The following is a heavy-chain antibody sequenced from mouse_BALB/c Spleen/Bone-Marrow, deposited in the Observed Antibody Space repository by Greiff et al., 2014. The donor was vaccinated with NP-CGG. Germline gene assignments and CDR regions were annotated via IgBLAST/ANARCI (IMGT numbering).Heavy chain of an antibody. V-gene: IGHV5-17*02. CDR3: ARSNYVGYYAMDY. J-gene: IGHJ4*01. CDR2: TSSDSSTI. D-gene: IGHD1-1*01. CDR1: GFTFSSFG. Sequence: EVQLVESGGGLVQPGGSRKLSCAASGFTFSSFGIHWVRQAPEKGLEWVAYTSSDSSTIYYADTVKGRFTISRDNPKNTLFLQMTSLRSEDTAMYYCARSNYVGYYAMDYWGQGTSVTVSS.